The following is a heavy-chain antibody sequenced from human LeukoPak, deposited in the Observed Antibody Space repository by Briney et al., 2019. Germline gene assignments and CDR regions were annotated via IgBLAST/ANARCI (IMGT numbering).Heavy chain of an antibody. D-gene: IGHD5-24*01. CDR3: ARPTITLFDEGAFDI. CDR1: GYTFTAFF. CDR2: IRGDNGKT. V-gene: IGHV1-18*04. J-gene: IGHJ3*02. Sequence: ASVKVSCKASGYTFTAFFMHWVRQAPGQGLEWMGWIRGDNGKTNYARKFEGRLTMTTDTPTSTAYMELRSLRSDDTAVYYCARPTITLFDEGAFDIWGQGTLVTVSS.